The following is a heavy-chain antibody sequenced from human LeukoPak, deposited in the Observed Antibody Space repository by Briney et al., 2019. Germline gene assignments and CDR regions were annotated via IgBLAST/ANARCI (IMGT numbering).Heavy chain of an antibody. CDR1: GYTLTELS. J-gene: IGHJ6*04. D-gene: IGHD2-2*01. V-gene: IGHV1-24*01. Sequence: ASVKVSCKVSGYTLTELSMHWVRQAPGKGLEWMGGFDPEDGETIYAQKFQGRVTMTEDTSTDTAYMELSSLRSEDTAVYYCATAPIFENIVGVPAAFSLDVWGKGTTVTVSS. CDR3: ATAPIFENIVGVPAAFSLDV. CDR2: FDPEDGET.